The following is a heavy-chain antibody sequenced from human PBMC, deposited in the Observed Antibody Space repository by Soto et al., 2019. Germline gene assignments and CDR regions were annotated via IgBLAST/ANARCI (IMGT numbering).Heavy chain of an antibody. CDR1: GFTFSSYG. D-gene: IGHD6-13*01. V-gene: IGHV3-33*01. J-gene: IGHJ4*02. Sequence: QVQLVESGGGVVQPGRSLRLSCAASGFTFSSYGMHWVGQAPGKGLEWVAVIWYDGSNKYYADSVKGRFTISRDNSKNTLYLQINSLRAEDTAVYYCARTPIAAAGTFDYWGQGTLVTVSS. CDR3: ARTPIAAAGTFDY. CDR2: IWYDGSNK.